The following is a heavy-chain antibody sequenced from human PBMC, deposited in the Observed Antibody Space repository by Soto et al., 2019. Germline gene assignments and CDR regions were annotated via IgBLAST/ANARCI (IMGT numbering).Heavy chain of an antibody. J-gene: IGHJ4*02. CDR1: GFTFSSYS. CDR3: AKENGYSSSWFEFDY. V-gene: IGHV3-21*04. CDR2: ISSSSSYI. D-gene: IGHD6-13*01. Sequence: LRLSCAASGFTFSSYSMSWVRQAPGKGLEWVSSISSSSSYIYYADSVKGRFTISRDNSKNTLYLQMNSLRAEDTAVYYCAKENGYSSSWFEFDYWGQGTLVTVSS.